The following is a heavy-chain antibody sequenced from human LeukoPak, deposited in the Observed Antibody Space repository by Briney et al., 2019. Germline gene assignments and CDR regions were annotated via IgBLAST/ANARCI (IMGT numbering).Heavy chain of an antibody. J-gene: IGHJ4*02. V-gene: IGHV3-30-3*01. CDR3: ASGGSPDSSSYNY. CDR2: ISYDGSNK. Sequence: GGSLRLSCAASGFTFSSYAMHWVRQAPGKGLEWVAVISYDGSNKYYADSVKGRFTISRDNSKNTLYLQMNSLRAEDTAVYYCASGGSPDSSSYNYWGQGTLVTVSS. D-gene: IGHD6-13*01. CDR1: GFTFSSYA.